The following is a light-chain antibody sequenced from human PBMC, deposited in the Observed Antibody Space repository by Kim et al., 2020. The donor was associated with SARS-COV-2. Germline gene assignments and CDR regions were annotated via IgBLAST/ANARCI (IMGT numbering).Light chain of an antibody. CDR1: RSVDSY. J-gene: IGKJ4*01. CDR3: QQRKSGPPLT. CDR2: DSS. Sequence: DIVLTQSPATLSLSPGQRATLSCRASRSVDSYLAWYQQKPGQSPRLLIYDSSNRAPGIPPRFSGSGSGTDFTLTISSLEPEDFAVYYCQQRKSGPPLTFGGGTKVDIK. V-gene: IGKV3-11*01.